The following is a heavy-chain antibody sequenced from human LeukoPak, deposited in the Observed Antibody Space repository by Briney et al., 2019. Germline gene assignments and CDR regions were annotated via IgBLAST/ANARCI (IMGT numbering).Heavy chain of an antibody. CDR2: IIPIFGTT. J-gene: IGHJ4*02. V-gene: IGHV1-69*05. CDR1: GGTFSSYA. Sequence: SVKVSCKASGGTFSSYAISWVRQAPGQGLEWMGRIIPIFGTTIYAQKFQGRVTITTDESTSTAYMEVSSLRSEDTAVYYCARGDDYSNYVLGYWGQGTLVTVSS. D-gene: IGHD4-11*01. CDR3: ARGDDYSNYVLGY.